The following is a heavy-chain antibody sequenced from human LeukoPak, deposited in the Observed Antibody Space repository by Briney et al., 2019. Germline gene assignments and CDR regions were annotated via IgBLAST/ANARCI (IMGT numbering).Heavy chain of an antibody. CDR1: GFTFSNYA. D-gene: IGHD5-12*01. V-gene: IGHV3-30*04. CDR3: AREVREYSGYDTDFDY. CDR2: ISYDGSNE. Sequence: GGSLRLSCAASGFTFSNYAMHWVRQAPGKGLEWVAVISYDGSNEYYADSVKGRFTISRDNSKNTLYLQMNSLRAEDTAVYYCAREVREYSGYDTDFDYWGQGTLVTVSS. J-gene: IGHJ4*02.